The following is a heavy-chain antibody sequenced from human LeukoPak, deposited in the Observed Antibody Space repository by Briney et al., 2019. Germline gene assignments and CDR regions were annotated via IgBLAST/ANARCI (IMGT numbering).Heavy chain of an antibody. V-gene: IGHV3-23*01. Sequence: GGSLRLSCAASGFTVSSNYMSWVRQAPGKGLEWVSAISGSGGSTYYADSVKGRFTISRDNSKNTLYLQMNSLRAEDTAVYYCAKAVRIAAAVGAFDIWGQGTMVTVSS. D-gene: IGHD6-13*01. J-gene: IGHJ3*02. CDR2: ISGSGGST. CDR1: GFTVSSNY. CDR3: AKAVRIAAAVGAFDI.